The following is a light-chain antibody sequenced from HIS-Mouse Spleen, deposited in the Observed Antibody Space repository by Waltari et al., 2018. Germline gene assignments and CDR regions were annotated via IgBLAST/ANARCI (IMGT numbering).Light chain of an antibody. Sequence: QSVLTQPPSVSEAPRQRVTIPCSGRRSTIGHPAVHWYQQLPAKAPKLLIYYDDLLPSGVSDRFSGSKSGTSASLAISGLQSEDEADYYCAAWDDSLNALWVFGGGTKLTVL. CDR2: YDD. CDR3: AAWDDSLNALWV. J-gene: IGLJ3*02. V-gene: IGLV1-36*01. CDR1: RSTIGHPA.